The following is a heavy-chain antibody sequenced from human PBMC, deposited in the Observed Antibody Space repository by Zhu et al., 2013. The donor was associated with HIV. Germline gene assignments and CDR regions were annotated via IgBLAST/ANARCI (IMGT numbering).Heavy chain of an antibody. V-gene: IGHV1-69*06. CDR1: GYTFTTYG. Sequence: QLVQSGVEVKKPGASVKVSCKASGYTFTTYGISWVRQAPGQGLEWMGWINPIFGTVTYAQKFQGRVTITADKSTYTAYVELNSLRSEDTAVYYCARGNRYCSGGSCYLDFWGQGSLVTVSS. J-gene: IGHJ4*02. CDR3: ARGNRYCSGGSCYLDF. D-gene: IGHD2-15*01. CDR2: INPIFGTV.